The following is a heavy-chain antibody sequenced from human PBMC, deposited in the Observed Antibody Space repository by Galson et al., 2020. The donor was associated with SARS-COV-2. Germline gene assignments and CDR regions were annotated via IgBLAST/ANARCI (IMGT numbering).Heavy chain of an antibody. D-gene: IGHD1-1*01. J-gene: IGHJ4*02. Sequence: ETSETLSLTCTVSGGSISSYYRSWIRQTPGKGLEWIGYIYYSGRTYYNPSLKSRVIISVDTSKNKFSLSLSSVTAADTALYYCVREVPNAGLDYWGQGTLVTGSS. CDR3: VREVPNAGLDY. CDR2: IYYSGRT. V-gene: IGHV4-59*01. CDR1: GGSISSYY.